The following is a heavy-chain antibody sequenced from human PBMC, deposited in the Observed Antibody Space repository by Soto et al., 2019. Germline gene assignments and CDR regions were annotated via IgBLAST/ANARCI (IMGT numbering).Heavy chain of an antibody. V-gene: IGHV1-18*01. CDR2: ISVYNDNR. CDR1: GYTFTEYD. Sequence: QVQLVQSGAEVRKPGASVKVSCKASGYTFTEYDISWVRQAPGQGLEWMGWISVYNDNRHYAEEVQGRVTLTIDKSTSTAYMEMRSLISDDTAIYYCARYRGDPYWYFDLWGRGTLVTVSS. J-gene: IGHJ2*01. CDR3: ARYRGDPYWYFDL. D-gene: IGHD4-17*01.